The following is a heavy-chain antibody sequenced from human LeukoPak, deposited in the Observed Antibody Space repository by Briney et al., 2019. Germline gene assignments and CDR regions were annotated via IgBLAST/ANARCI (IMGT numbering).Heavy chain of an antibody. J-gene: IGHJ3*02. CDR2: IYYSGST. CDR1: GGSISSSSYY. V-gene: IGHV4-39*01. D-gene: IGHD7-27*01. Sequence: PSETLSLTCTVSGGSISSSSYYWGWIRQPPGKGLEWIGSIYYSGSTYYNPSLKSRVTISVDTSKNQFSLKLSSVTAADTAVYYCARLLKLGDAFDIWGQGTMVTVSS. CDR3: ARLLKLGDAFDI.